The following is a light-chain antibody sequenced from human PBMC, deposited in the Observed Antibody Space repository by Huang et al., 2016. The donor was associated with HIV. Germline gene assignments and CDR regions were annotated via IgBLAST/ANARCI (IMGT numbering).Light chain of an antibody. J-gene: IGKJ4*01. V-gene: IGKV2D-29*02. CDR3: MQRTQRPLT. Sequence: DIVMTQTPLSLSVTPGQPASISCKSSQSLLHRDGETYLYWYLHKPGQSPQLLIYEVANRFAGVPDRFSGSGSGTDFTLRISRVEAEDVGVYYCMQRTQRPLTFGGGTKVEIK. CDR2: EVA. CDR1: QSLLHRDGETY.